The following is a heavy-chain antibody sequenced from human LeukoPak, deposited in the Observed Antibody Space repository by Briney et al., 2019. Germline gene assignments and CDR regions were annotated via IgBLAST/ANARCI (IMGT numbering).Heavy chain of an antibody. D-gene: IGHD6-19*01. J-gene: IGHJ3*02. CDR1: GGSINTFY. Sequence: SETLSLTCTVSGGSINTFYWSWIRQAAGKGLEWIGRMSTSGNTNYNPSLKSRVTMSVDTSKNQFSLKVRSVTAADTAVYYCARHVRYSSGWYGNAFDIWGQGTMVTVSS. CDR2: MSTSGNT. V-gene: IGHV4-4*07. CDR3: ARHVRYSSGWYGNAFDI.